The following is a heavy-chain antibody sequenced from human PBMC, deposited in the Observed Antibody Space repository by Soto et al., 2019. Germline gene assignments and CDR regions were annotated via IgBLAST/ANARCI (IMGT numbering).Heavy chain of an antibody. CDR1: GFTFSSYD. Sequence: GGSLRLSCAASGFTFSSYDMSWVRQAPGKGLEWVSAISGSGDRTNYADSVKGRFTISRDNSKNTLYLQVNSLRVEDTAVYYCAKAGWGGWYGDAFDIWGQGTMVTVSS. CDR3: AKAGWGGWYGDAFDI. J-gene: IGHJ3*02. V-gene: IGHV3-23*01. D-gene: IGHD6-19*01. CDR2: ISGSGDRT.